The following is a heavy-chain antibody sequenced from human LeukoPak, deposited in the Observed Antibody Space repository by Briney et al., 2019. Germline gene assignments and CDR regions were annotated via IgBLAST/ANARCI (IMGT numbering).Heavy chain of an antibody. V-gene: IGHV3-74*01. CDR1: GFTFSSYW. D-gene: IGHD3-22*01. Sequence: PGGSLRLSCAASGFTFSSYWMHWVRHAAGKGLGWVSRINSDGSSTTYADSVKGRFTISRDNAKNTLYLQMNSLRVEETAVYYCARDVQYDSSGYTFHFWGQGILVTVSS. CDR3: ARDVQYDSSGYTFHF. J-gene: IGHJ4*02. CDR2: INSDGSST.